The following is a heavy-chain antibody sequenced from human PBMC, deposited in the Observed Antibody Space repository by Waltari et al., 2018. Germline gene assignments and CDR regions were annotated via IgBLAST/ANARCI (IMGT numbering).Heavy chain of an antibody. Sequence: QVQLQQWGAGLLKPSETLSLTCAVYGGSFSGYFWSWIRQPPGKGLEWIGEIDHSGSSSYNPVLRSRVRISVDTSKDQCSLKLTSVAAADTAVYSCARARARRGIWASPYHFDHWGKGSLVTVSS. CDR1: GGSFSGYF. CDR3: ARARARRGIWASPYHFDH. CDR2: IDHSGSS. V-gene: IGHV4-34*01. J-gene: IGHJ4*02. D-gene: IGHD3-10*01.